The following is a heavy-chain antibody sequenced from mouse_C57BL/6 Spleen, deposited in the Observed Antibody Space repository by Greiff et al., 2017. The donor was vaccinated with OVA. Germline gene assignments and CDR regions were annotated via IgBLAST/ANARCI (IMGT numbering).Heavy chain of an antibody. Sequence: EVQLQQSGPELVKPGASVKISCKASGYTFTDYYMNWVKQSHGKSLEWIGDINPNNGGTSYNQKFKGKATLTVDKSSSTAYMELRSLTSEDSAVYYCAREDDGLYAMDYWGQGTSVTVSS. CDR2: INPNNGGT. CDR3: AREDDGLYAMDY. CDR1: GYTFTDYY. D-gene: IGHD2-3*01. J-gene: IGHJ4*01. V-gene: IGHV1-26*01.